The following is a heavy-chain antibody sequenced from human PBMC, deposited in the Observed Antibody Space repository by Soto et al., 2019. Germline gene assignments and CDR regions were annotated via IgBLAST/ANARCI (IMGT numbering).Heavy chain of an antibody. CDR3: AKGAWLDY. V-gene: IGHV3-23*01. D-gene: IGHD5-12*01. CDR1: GFSFSNFD. Sequence: EVQLLESGGGLVQPGGSLRLSCAASGFSFSNFDMSWVRQAPGKWLEWVSVIGGRDGSTHYADSVKGRFTMSRDNSKNTLYLQMNSLRGEDTSVYYCAKGAWLDYWGQGTLVTVSS. J-gene: IGHJ4*02. CDR2: IGGRDGST.